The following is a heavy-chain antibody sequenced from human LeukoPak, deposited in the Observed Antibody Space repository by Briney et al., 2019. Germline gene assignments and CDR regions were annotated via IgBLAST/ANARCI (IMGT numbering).Heavy chain of an antibody. CDR2: ISSSSNYI. CDR3: ARAVAGPAGEYYFDY. V-gene: IGHV3-21*01. CDR1: GFTFSSYS. J-gene: IGHJ4*02. Sequence: GGSLRLSCAASGFTFSSYSMNWVRQAPGKGLEWVSSISSSSNYIYYADSLKVRFTISRDNAANSLFLQMNSLRAEDTALYYCARAVAGPAGEYYFDYWGQGTLVTVSS. D-gene: IGHD6-19*01.